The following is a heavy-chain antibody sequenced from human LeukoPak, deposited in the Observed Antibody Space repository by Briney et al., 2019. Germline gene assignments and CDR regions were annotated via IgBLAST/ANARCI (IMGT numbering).Heavy chain of an antibody. V-gene: IGHV4-39*01. Sequence: SETLSLTCTVSGVSISSSNSYWGWIRQPPGKGLEWIGSIYYSGSTYYNPSLKSRVTISVDTSKNQFSLKLSSVTAADTAVYYCASDTIPYYYMDVWGKGTTVTISS. J-gene: IGHJ6*03. CDR3: ASDTIPYYYMDV. D-gene: IGHD3-9*01. CDR2: IYYSGST. CDR1: GVSISSSNSY.